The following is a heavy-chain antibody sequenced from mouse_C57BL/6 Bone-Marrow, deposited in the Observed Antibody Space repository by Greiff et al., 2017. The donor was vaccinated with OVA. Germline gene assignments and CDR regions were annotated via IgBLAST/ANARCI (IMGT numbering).Heavy chain of an antibody. D-gene: IGHD1-1*01. V-gene: IGHV1-53*01. CDR1: GYTFTSYW. CDR3: ARAYITTVVARDY. CDR2: INPSNGGT. J-gene: IGHJ2*01. Sequence: VQLQQPGTELVKPGASAKLSCKASGYTFTSYWMHWVKQRPGQGLEWIGNINPSNGGTNYNEKFKSKATLTVDKSSSTAYMQLSSLTSEDSAVYYCARAYITTVVARDYWGQGTTLTVSS.